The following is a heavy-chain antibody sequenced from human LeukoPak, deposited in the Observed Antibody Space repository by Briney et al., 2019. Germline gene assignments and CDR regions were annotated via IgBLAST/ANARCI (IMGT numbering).Heavy chain of an antibody. J-gene: IGHJ3*02. CDR3: ARCTGGDCGGSFDM. CDR2: MNPNTGNA. CDR1: GNTFTSYD. Sequence: ASVKVSCKTSGNTFTSYDINWLRQATGQGLEWMGWMNPNTGNADSAQKFQGRVTMTSNISISTAYMEPSSLRSEDTALYYCARCTGGDCGGSFDMWGQGTMVTVSS. V-gene: IGHV1-8*01. D-gene: IGHD2-21*02.